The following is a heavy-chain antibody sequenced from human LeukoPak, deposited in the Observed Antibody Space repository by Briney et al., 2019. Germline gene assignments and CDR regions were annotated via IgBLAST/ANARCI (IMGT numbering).Heavy chain of an antibody. CDR2: IKQDGSEK. D-gene: IGHD3-10*01. Sequence: GGSLRLSCAASGFTFSSYWMSWVRQAPGKGLEWVANIKQDGSEKYYVDSVKGRFTISRDNAKNSLYLQMNTLRVEDTATYYCAKVAHYYYGSESYYFFEHWGQGTPVTASS. CDR1: GFTFSSYW. J-gene: IGHJ4*02. CDR3: AKVAHYYYGSESYYFFEH. V-gene: IGHV3-7*01.